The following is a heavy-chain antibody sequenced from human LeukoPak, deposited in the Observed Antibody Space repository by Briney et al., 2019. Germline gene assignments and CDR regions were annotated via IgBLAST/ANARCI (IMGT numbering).Heavy chain of an antibody. D-gene: IGHD3-10*01. CDR2: ISVYNDNT. CDR1: GYTSSSFG. CDR3: ARDRAGPLTAQIRGHIKEIP. J-gene: IGHJ5*02. Sequence: ASVKLSCKASGYTSSSFGISWVRQAPGQGLEWMGWISVYNDNTHFAQKFQGRVTMTADTSTSTAYMELRNLRADDTAMYYCARDRAGPLTAQIRGHIKEIPWGQGTLVTVSS. V-gene: IGHV1-18*04.